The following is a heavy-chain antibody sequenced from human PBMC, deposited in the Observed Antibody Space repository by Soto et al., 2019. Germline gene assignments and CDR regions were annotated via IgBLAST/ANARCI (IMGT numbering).Heavy chain of an antibody. Sequence: KSPETLSLTCTVSGGSISSGDYYWSWIRQPPGKGLEWIGYIYYSGSTYYNPSLKSRVTISVDTSKNQFSLKLSSVTAADTAVYYCARDSRVDSSGYTQTNWFDPWGQGTLVTVSS. V-gene: IGHV4-30-4*01. D-gene: IGHD3-22*01. CDR1: GGSISSGDYY. CDR2: IYYSGST. J-gene: IGHJ5*02. CDR3: ARDSRVDSSGYTQTNWFDP.